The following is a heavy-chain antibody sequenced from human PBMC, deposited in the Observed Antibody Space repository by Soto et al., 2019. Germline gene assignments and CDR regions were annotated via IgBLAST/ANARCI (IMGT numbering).Heavy chain of an antibody. V-gene: IGHV1-18*01. J-gene: IGHJ6*02. D-gene: IGHD1-26*01. CDR3: ARQGSWPYYYYGLDV. CDR1: GYTFTTSG. Sequence: GASVKVSCKASGYTFTTSGSSWVRQVPGQGLEWMGWISTYNGDTNSAQNFQGRVLMTADTSTGTAYMELMSLKSDDTAVYYCARQGSWPYYYYGLDVWGQGTMVTVSS. CDR2: ISTYNGDT.